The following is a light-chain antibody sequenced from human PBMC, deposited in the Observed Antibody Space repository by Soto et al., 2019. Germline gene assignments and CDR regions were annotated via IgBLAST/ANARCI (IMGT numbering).Light chain of an antibody. V-gene: IGLV1-44*01. CDR3: AAWDDRMSALV. Sequence: QSVLTQPPSASGAPGQRVTISCSGSNSNIGSNPVHWYQQFPGTAPKVLIYSNYQRPSGVPDRISGSKSGTSASLAISGLQSEDEADYYCAAWDDRMSALVFGGGTKVTVL. CDR1: NSNIGSNP. CDR2: SNY. J-gene: IGLJ2*01.